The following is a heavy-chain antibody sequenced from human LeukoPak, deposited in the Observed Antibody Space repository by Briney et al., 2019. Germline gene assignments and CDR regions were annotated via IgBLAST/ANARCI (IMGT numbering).Heavy chain of an antibody. Sequence: GGSLRLSRAASGFTFSSYSMNWVRQAPGKGLEWVSSISSSSSYIYYADSVKGRFTISRDNAKNSLYLQMNSLRAEDTAVYYCASQITVGATPYKVQDNWFDPWGQGTLVTVFS. CDR2: ISSSSSYI. J-gene: IGHJ5*02. CDR1: GFTFSSYS. CDR3: ASQITVGATPYKVQDNWFDP. V-gene: IGHV3-21*01. D-gene: IGHD1-26*01.